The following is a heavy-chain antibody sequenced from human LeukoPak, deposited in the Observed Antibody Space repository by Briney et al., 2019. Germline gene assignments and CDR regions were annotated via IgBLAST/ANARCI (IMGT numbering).Heavy chain of an antibody. V-gene: IGHV3-48*03. J-gene: IGHJ4*02. CDR3: ARKYYGSGKY. CDR2: ISTSGSTI. CDR1: GFTFSSYE. D-gene: IGHD3-10*01. Sequence: GGSLRLSCAASGFTFSSYEMNWVRQAPGKGLEWVSYISTSGSTIYYTDSVNGRFTISRDNAKNSLYLQMNSLRAEDTAVYYCARKYYGSGKYWGQGTLVIVSS.